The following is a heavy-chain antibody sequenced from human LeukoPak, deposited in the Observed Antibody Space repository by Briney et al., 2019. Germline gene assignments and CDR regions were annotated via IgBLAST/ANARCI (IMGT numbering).Heavy chain of an antibody. CDR3: ARVVVVGATWDAFDI. D-gene: IGHD1-26*01. CDR1: GFTFSSYS. J-gene: IGHJ3*02. V-gene: IGHV3-21*01. CDR2: ISSSSSYI. Sequence: GGSLRLSCAASGFTFSSYSMNWVRQAPGKELEWVSSISSSSSYIYYADSVKGRFTISRDNAKNSLYLQMNSLRAEDTAVYYCARVVVVGATWDAFDIWGQGTMVTVSS.